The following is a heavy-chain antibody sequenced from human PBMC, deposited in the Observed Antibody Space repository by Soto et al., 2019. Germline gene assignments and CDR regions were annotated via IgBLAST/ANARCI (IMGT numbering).Heavy chain of an antibody. Sequence: QPGGSLRLSCAASGFTFSSYEMNWVRQAPGKGLEWVSYISSSGSTIYYADSVKGRFTISRDNAKNSLYLQMNSLRAEDTAVYYCASYSNHYFQHWGQGTLVTVSS. CDR2: ISSSGSTI. CDR3: ASYSNHYFQH. V-gene: IGHV3-48*03. CDR1: GFTFSSYE. J-gene: IGHJ1*01. D-gene: IGHD4-4*01.